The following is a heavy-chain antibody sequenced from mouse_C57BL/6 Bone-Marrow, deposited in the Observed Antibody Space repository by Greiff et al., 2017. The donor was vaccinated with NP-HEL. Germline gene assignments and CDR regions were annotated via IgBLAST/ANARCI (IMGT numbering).Heavy chain of an antibody. J-gene: IGHJ3*01. CDR3: ARNDYGYPAWFAY. Sequence: VQLQQSGAELVRPGTSVKMSCKASGYTFTNYWIGWAKQRPGHGLEWIGDIYPGGGYTNYNQKFKGKATLTADKSSSTAYMQFSSLTSEDSAIYYCARNDYGYPAWFAYWGQGTLVTVSA. CDR2: IYPGGGYT. D-gene: IGHD2-2*01. V-gene: IGHV1-63*01. CDR1: GYTFTNYW.